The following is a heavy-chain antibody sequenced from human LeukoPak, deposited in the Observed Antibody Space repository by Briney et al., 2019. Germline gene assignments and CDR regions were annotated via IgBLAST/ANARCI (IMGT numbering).Heavy chain of an antibody. CDR1: GYTFTNYY. CDR2: INPSGYST. CDR3: ARDSDWNAEAFDI. Sequence: ASVKVSCKASGYTFTNYYVHWVRQAPGQGLEWMGLINPSGYSTTYAQKFQGRVTMTTDTSTSTAYMELRSLRSDDTAVYYCARDSDWNAEAFDIWGQGTMVTVSS. J-gene: IGHJ3*02. D-gene: IGHD1-1*01. V-gene: IGHV1-46*01.